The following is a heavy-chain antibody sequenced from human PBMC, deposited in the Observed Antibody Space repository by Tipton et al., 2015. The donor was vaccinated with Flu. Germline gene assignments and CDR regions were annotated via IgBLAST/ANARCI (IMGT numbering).Heavy chain of an antibody. J-gene: IGHJ4*02. D-gene: IGHD2-2*01. CDR3: ARDPSLGMPDFFDF. CDR1: GDSIGSPYY. Sequence: LRLSCSVSGDSIGSPYYWGWIRQPPGKGLEWIGYIYNSEYTKYNPSLKSRVTISVDTSKNQFSLQLRSVTAADTAVYYCARDPSLGMPDFFDFWGQGTLVTASS. CDR2: IYNSEYT. V-gene: IGHV4-59*12.